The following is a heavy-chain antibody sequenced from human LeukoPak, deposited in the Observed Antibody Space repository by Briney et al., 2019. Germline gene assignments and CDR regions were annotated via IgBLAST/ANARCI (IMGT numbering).Heavy chain of an antibody. D-gene: IGHD6-19*01. CDR1: GGSISSSSYY. Sequence: PSETLSLTCTVSGGSISSSSYYWGWIRQPPGKGLEWIGSIYYSGSTYYNPSLKSRVTISVDTSKNKFSLKLSSVTAADTAVYYCASRNSSGWYSPDWYFDLWGRGTLVTVSS. CDR2: IYYSGST. V-gene: IGHV4-39*01. J-gene: IGHJ2*01. CDR3: ASRNSSGWYSPDWYFDL.